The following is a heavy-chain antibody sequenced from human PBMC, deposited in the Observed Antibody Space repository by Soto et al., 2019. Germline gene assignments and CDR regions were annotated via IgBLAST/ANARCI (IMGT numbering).Heavy chain of an antibody. D-gene: IGHD3-22*01. J-gene: IGHJ4*02. Sequence: EVQLLESGGGLVQPGGSLRLSCAASGSTFSSYAMSGVRQAPGKGREGVSAISGSGGSTYSADSVKGRFTISRDNSKNTLYLQMNSLRAEDTAVYYCAKWHSYYYDSSGYFFDYWGQGTLVTVSS. CDR1: GSTFSSYA. V-gene: IGHV3-23*01. CDR2: ISGSGGST. CDR3: AKWHSYYYDSSGYFFDY.